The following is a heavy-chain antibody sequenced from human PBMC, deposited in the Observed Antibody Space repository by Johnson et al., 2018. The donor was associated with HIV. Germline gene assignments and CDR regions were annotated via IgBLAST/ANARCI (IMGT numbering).Heavy chain of an antibody. Sequence: QVQLVESGGGVVQPGRSLRLSCAASGFTSSSYGMHWVRQAPGKGLEWVAVISYDGSNKYYADSVKGRFTISRDNSKNTLYLQMNSLRAEDTAVYYCAKRVPSKQLVDAFDIWGQGTMVTVSS. D-gene: IGHD6-6*01. CDR3: AKRVPSKQLVDAFDI. J-gene: IGHJ3*02. CDR1: GFTSSSYG. CDR2: ISYDGSNK. V-gene: IGHV3-30*18.